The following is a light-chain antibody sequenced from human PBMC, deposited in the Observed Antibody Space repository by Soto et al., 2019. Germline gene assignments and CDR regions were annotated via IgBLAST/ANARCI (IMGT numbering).Light chain of an antibody. Sequence: ALTQPASVSGSPGQSITISCTGTSSDVGGYNYVSWYQQHPGKAPKLMIYDVSNRPSGVSNRFSGSKSGNTASLTISGLQAEDEADYYCSSYTSSSTYVFGNGTKVTVL. V-gene: IGLV2-14*01. CDR2: DVS. CDR1: SSDVGGYNY. CDR3: SSYTSSSTYV. J-gene: IGLJ1*01.